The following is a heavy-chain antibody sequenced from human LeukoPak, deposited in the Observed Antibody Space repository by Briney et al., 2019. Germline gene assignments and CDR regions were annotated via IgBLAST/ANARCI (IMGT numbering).Heavy chain of an antibody. CDR1: GLSISSFA. CDR2: MKGTGET. D-gene: IGHD3-16*01. V-gene: IGHV3-23*01. Sequence: GGSLTLSCAASGLSISSFAMSWVRQTPARGLEWLSSMKGTGETFYADSVRGRFTLSRDDSRNTVYLQLNNLRVEDTAVYYCARASWVSSADAVWWGQGTVVTVSS. CDR3: ARASWVSSADAVW. J-gene: IGHJ4*02.